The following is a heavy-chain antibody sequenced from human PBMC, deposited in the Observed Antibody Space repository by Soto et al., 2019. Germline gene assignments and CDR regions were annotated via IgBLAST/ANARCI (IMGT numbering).Heavy chain of an antibody. CDR3: ARLGSSSCLDY. CDR2: IWHDGSNK. J-gene: IGHJ4*02. Sequence: QVQLVESGGGVVQPGRSLRLSCAASGFTFSSYGMNWVRHAPGKGLEWVAVIWHDGSNKKYADSVKGRFIISRDNSKNTLFLQMNSLRAEDTAVYYCARLGSSSCLDYWGQGALVTVSS. CDR1: GFTFSSYG. D-gene: IGHD6-13*01. V-gene: IGHV3-33*01.